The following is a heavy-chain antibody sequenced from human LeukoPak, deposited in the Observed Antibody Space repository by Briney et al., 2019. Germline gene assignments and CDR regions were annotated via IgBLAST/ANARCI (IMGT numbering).Heavy chain of an antibody. CDR1: GYTFTSYA. Sequence: ASVKVSCKASGYTFTSYAMHWVRQAPGQRLEWMGWINAGNGNTKYSQKFQGRVTITRDTSASTAYMELSSLRSEDTAVYYCARGIRDFWSGYLYYFDYWGQGTLVTVSS. CDR3: ARGIRDFWSGYLYYFDY. V-gene: IGHV1-3*01. D-gene: IGHD3-3*01. J-gene: IGHJ4*02. CDR2: INAGNGNT.